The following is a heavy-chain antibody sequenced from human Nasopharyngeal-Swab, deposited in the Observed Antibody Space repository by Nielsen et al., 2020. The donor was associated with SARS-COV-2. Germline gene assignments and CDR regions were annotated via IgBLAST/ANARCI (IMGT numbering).Heavy chain of an antibody. Sequence: GGSLRLSCVVPGFSVSSNYMSWVRQAPGKGLEWVSGISGSGGSAFYADFVKGRFTISRDNSKNTLYLQMNSLRAEDTAVYYCAKVPQYCSNGVCFGYWGQGTLVTVSS. CDR3: AKVPQYCSNGVCFGY. J-gene: IGHJ4*02. CDR2: ISGSGGSA. D-gene: IGHD2-8*01. V-gene: IGHV3-23*01. CDR1: GFSVSSNY.